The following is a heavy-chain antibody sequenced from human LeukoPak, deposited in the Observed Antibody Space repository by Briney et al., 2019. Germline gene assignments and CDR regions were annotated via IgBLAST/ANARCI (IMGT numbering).Heavy chain of an antibody. CDR3: ARRDYDILTGYRDFDY. Sequence: PGGSLRLSCAASGFTFSSYAMSWVRQAPGTGLEWVSYISSSGSHIYYADSVKGRFTISRDNAKNSLYLQMDSLRAEDTAIYYCARRDYDILTGYRDFDYWGQGTLVTVSS. V-gene: IGHV3-11*04. D-gene: IGHD3-9*01. J-gene: IGHJ4*02. CDR2: ISSSGSHI. CDR1: GFTFSSYA.